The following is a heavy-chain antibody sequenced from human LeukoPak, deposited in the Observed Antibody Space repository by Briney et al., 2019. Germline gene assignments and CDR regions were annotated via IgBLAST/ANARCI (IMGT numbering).Heavy chain of an antibody. CDR2: IDNGGST. Sequence: SETLSLTCTVSGGSISRAGYYWSWIRQPAGKGLEWIGRIDNGGSTNYNPSLQSRVTISADTSKNQFSLKLTSVTAADTAVYYCARDTARFYGDYRIFDYWGQGTLVTVSS. CDR3: ARDTARFYGDYRIFDY. CDR1: GGSISRAGYY. V-gene: IGHV4-61*02. J-gene: IGHJ4*02. D-gene: IGHD4-17*01.